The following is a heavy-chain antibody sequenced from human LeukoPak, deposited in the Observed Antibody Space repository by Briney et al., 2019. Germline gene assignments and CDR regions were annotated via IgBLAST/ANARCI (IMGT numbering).Heavy chain of an antibody. CDR3: ARDNGGSYSHFDY. J-gene: IGHJ4*02. D-gene: IGHD1-26*01. Sequence: SGGSLRLSCAASGFTFSSYAMHWVRQAPGKGLEWVAVISYDGSNKYYADSVKGRFTISRDNSKNTLYLQMNSLRAEDTAVYYCARDNGGSYSHFDYWGRGTLVTVSS. CDR2: ISYDGSNK. V-gene: IGHV3-30*04. CDR1: GFTFSSYA.